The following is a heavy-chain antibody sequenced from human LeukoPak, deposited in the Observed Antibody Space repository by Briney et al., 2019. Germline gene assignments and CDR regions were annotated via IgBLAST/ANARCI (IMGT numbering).Heavy chain of an antibody. V-gene: IGHV1-18*01. CDR1: GGTFSSYA. CDR2: ISAYNGNT. D-gene: IGHD1-14*01. CDR3: ASGTTNLIFDY. Sequence: ASVKVSCKASGGTFSSYAISWVRQAPGQGLEWMGWISAYNGNTNYAQKLQGRVTMTTDTSTSTAYMELRSLRSDDTAVYYCASGTTNLIFDYWGQGTLVTVSS. J-gene: IGHJ4*02.